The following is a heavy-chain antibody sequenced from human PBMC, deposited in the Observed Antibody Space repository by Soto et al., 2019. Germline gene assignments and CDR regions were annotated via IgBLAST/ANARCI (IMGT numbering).Heavy chain of an antibody. D-gene: IGHD6-13*01. CDR3: ARRGSSRNLREFDS. CDR2: ISAYNGNI. CDR1: AYTFTNYG. V-gene: IGHV1-18*04. J-gene: IGHJ4*02. Sequence: ASVKVSCKDSAYTFTNYGISWPRQAPGQGLEWMGWISAYNGNINYAQKFRGRVTMTTDTSTSSAYLKVRSLRSDDTAVYYCARRGSSRNLREFDSWGQGT.